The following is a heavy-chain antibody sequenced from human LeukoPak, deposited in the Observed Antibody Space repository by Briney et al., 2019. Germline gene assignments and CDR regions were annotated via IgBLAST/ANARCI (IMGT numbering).Heavy chain of an antibody. D-gene: IGHD2-15*01. Sequence: SDTLSLNXTVSGRSISSYYWSWIRQAPGKGLEWIGYIHYSGSTNYNPSLKSRVTISVDTSKNQFSLKLSSVTAADTAVYYCARDCSGGSCSAEDAFDIWGQGTMVTVSS. V-gene: IGHV4-59*01. CDR2: IHYSGST. CDR1: GRSISSYY. CDR3: ARDCSGGSCSAEDAFDI. J-gene: IGHJ3*02.